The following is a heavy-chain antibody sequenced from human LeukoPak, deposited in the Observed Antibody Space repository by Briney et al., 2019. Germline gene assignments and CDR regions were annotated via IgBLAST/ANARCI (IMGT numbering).Heavy chain of an antibody. CDR1: GFTFSSYG. D-gene: IGHD3-3*01. Sequence: GGSLRLSCAASGFTFSSYGMIWVRQAPGKGLEWVSAISGSGGSRHYADSVKGRFAISRDNSKNTLYLQMNSLRAEDTAVYYCAKAGAIYGVVNPFYLYYMDVWGKGTTVTVSS. CDR3: AKAGAIYGVVNPFYLYYMDV. J-gene: IGHJ6*03. CDR2: ISGSGGSR. V-gene: IGHV3-23*01.